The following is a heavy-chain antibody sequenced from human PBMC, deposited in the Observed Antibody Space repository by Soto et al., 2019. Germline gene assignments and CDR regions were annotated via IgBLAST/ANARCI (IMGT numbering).Heavy chain of an antibody. CDR2: ISAYNGNT. V-gene: IGHV1-18*01. CDR1: GYTFTSYG. CDR3: ARGFRYYDSSGPLDY. J-gene: IGHJ4*02. Sequence: ASVKVSCKASGYTFTSYGISWVRQAPGQGLEWMGWISAYNGNTNYAQKLQGRVTMTTDTSTSTAYMELRSLRSDDTAAYYCARGFRYYDSSGPLDYWGQGTLVTVSS. D-gene: IGHD3-22*01.